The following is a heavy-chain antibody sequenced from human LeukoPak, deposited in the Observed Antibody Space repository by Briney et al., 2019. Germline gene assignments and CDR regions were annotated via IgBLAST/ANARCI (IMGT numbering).Heavy chain of an antibody. CDR1: GFTFSSYE. CDR3: ARDGARIVVPVPFDY. D-gene: IGHD2-2*01. V-gene: IGHV3-48*03. CDR2: ISSTGNTI. J-gene: IGHJ4*02. Sequence: GVSLRLSCAASGFTFSSYEMNWVRQAPGKGLEWVSYISSTGNTIYYADSVKGRVTISRDNAKNSLYLQMNSLRAEDTAVYYCARDGARIVVPVPFDYWGQGTLVTVSS.